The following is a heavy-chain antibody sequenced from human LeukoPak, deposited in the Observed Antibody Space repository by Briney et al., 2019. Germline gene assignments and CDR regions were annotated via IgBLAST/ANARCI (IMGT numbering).Heavy chain of an antibody. CDR2: IIPILAIA. D-gene: IGHD3-10*01. CDR3: ARRGGITIDDAFDI. CDR1: GGTFSSCA. V-gene: IGHV1-69*04. Sequence: GASVKVSCKASGGTFSSCAINWVRQAPGQGLEWMGRIIPILAIANYAQKFQGRVTITADKSTSTAYMELSSLRSEDTAVYYCARRGGITIDDAFDIWGQGTMVTVSS. J-gene: IGHJ3*02.